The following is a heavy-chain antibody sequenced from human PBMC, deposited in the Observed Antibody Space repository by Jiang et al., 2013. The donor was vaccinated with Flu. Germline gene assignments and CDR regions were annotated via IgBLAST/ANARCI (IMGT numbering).Heavy chain of an antibody. Sequence: QLVESGGGLVQPGGSLRLSCAASGLIFSDHYMDWVRQAPGKGLEWVARIGNNPNSYTTEYAASVKGRFTISRDNSKNSLYLQMNSLKTEDTAVYYCARVGYSNGDFDYWGQGTLVTVSS. CDR1: GLIFSDHY. CDR3: ARVGYSNGDFDY. V-gene: IGHV3-72*01. J-gene: IGHJ4*02. CDR2: IGNNPNSYTT. D-gene: IGHD3-22*01.